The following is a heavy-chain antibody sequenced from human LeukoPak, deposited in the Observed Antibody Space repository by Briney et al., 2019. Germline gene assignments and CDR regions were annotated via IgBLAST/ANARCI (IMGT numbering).Heavy chain of an antibody. CDR1: GYSFTTNW. V-gene: IGHV5-51*01. CDR3: ARARSCGGSTCYAEY. CDR2: INPGDSDT. D-gene: IGHD2-15*01. Sequence: GESLKISCRGSGYSFTTNWIGWVRQMPGKGLEWMGIINPGDSDTRYSTSFQGQVTISVDKSISTAYLQWSSLKASYTAMYYCARARSCGGSTCYAEYWGQGTLVTVSS. J-gene: IGHJ4*02.